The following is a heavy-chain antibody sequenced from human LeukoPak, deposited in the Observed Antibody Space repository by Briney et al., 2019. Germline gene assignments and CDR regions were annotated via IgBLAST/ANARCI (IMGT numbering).Heavy chain of an antibody. CDR1: GGSISSYY. D-gene: IGHD2-15*01. J-gene: IGHJ6*03. CDR3: ARGSKDYSYYYYMDV. Sequence: SETLSLTCTVSGGSISSYYWSWIRQPAGKGLEWIGRIYTSGSTNYNPSLKSRVTMSVDTSKNQYSLKLSSVTAADTAVYYCARGSKDYSYYYYMDVWGKGTTVTVSS. CDR2: IYTSGST. V-gene: IGHV4-4*07.